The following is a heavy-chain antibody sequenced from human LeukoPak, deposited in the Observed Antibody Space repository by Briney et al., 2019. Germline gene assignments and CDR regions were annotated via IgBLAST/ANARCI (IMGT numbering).Heavy chain of an antibody. D-gene: IGHD4-17*01. CDR1: GYTLTELS. CDR3: ATELFSVTTSAQFDY. J-gene: IGHJ4*02. CDR2: FDPEDGET. V-gene: IGHV1-24*01. Sequence: ASVKVSCKVSGYTLTELSMHWVRQAPGKGLEWMGGFDPEDGETIYAQKFQGRVTMTEDTSTDTAYMELSSLRSEDTAVYYCATELFSVTTSAQFDYWGQGTLVTVSS.